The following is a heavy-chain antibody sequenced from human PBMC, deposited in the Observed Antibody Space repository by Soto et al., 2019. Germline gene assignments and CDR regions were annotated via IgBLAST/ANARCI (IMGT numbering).Heavy chain of an antibody. J-gene: IGHJ4*02. Sequence: PSETLSLTCAVSGGSFTSNNWWTWVRQPPGQGLEWIGEIYRTGSTNYNPSLKSRVTISLDKSENQFSLKVTSLTAADTAVYYCASRVPGTSLDYWGQGTLVTVSS. V-gene: IGHV4-4*02. D-gene: IGHD1-7*01. CDR3: ASRVPGTSLDY. CDR1: GGSFTSNNW. CDR2: IYRTGST.